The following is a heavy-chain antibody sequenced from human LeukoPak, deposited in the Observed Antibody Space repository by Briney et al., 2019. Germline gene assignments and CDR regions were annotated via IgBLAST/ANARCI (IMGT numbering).Heavy chain of an antibody. Sequence: SETLSLTCTVSGGSISSSSYYWGWIRQPPGKGLEWIGSIYYSGSTYYNPSLKSRVTMSVDTSKNQFSLKLSSVTAADTAVYYCARWGSMVRGVIKLNNWFDPWGQGTLVTVSS. J-gene: IGHJ5*02. V-gene: IGHV4-39*07. CDR2: IYYSGST. CDR1: GGSISSSSYY. D-gene: IGHD3-10*01. CDR3: ARWGSMVRGVIKLNNWFDP.